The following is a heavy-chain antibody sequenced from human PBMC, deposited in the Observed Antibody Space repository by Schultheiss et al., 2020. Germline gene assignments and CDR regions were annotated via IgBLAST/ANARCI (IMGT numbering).Heavy chain of an antibody. CDR3: ARHNGDSL. Sequence: GGSLRLSCAASGFTFSNYAMSWVRQAPGKGLEWVSVIYSGGSTYYADSVKGRFTISRDNAKNSLYLQMNSLRAEDTAVYYCARHNGDSLWGQGTLVTVSS. D-gene: IGHD4-17*01. CDR1: GFTFSNYA. V-gene: IGHV3-66*04. CDR2: IYSGGST. J-gene: IGHJ4*02.